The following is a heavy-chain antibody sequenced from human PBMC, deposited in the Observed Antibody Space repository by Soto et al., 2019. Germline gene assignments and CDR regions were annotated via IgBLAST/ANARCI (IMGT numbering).Heavy chain of an antibody. CDR3: ATSASHNAFDI. CDR1: GFTVSSNY. CDR2: IYSGGST. Sequence: EVQLVESGGGLIQPGGSLRLSCAASGFTVSSNYMSWVRQAPGKGLEWVSVIYSGGSTYYADSVKGRFTISRDNSKNPLYLQMNSLRAEDTAVYYCATSASHNAFDIWGQGTMVTVSS. D-gene: IGHD2-15*01. J-gene: IGHJ3*02. V-gene: IGHV3-53*01.